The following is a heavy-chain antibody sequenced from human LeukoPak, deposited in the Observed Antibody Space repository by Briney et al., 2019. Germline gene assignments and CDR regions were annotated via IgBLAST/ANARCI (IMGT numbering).Heavy chain of an antibody. D-gene: IGHD6-19*01. J-gene: IGHJ4*02. V-gene: IGHV4-59*01. Sequence: PSETLSLTCTVSGGSISSYYWSWIRQPPGKGLEWIGYIYYSGSTNYNPSLQSRVTISVDTSKNQSSLKLSSVTAADTAVYYCARDSSGLYYFDYWGQGTLVTVSS. CDR2: IYYSGST. CDR1: GGSISSYY. CDR3: ARDSSGLYYFDY.